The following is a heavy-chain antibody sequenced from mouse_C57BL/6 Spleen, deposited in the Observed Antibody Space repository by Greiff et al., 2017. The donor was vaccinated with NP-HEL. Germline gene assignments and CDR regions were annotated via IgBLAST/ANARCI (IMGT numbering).Heavy chain of an antibody. J-gene: IGHJ3*01. CDR3: ARDYGSSQAWFAY. CDR2: INPGSGGT. Sequence: QVQLQQSGPELVKPGASVKLSCKASGYTFTSYDINWVKQRPGQGLEWIGVINPGSGGTNYNEKFKGKATLTADKSSSTAYMQLSSLTSEDSAVYFCARDYGSSQAWFAYWGQGTLVTVSA. CDR1: GYTFTSYD. D-gene: IGHD1-1*01. V-gene: IGHV1-54*01.